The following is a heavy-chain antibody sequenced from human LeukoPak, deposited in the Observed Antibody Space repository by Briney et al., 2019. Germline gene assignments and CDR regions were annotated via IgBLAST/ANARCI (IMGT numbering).Heavy chain of an antibody. V-gene: IGHV3-66*01. CDR3: ASRALSASGVFLQH. CDR2: IYRSGGT. CDR1: GLTITNAY. Sequence: SGGSLRLSCAASGLTITNAYMGWVRQAPGKGPEWVSVIYRSGGTDSADSVKGRFSISRDSSKNTVYLQMNSLRAEDTAVYYCASRALSASGVFLQHWGQGTLVTVSS. D-gene: IGHD6-25*01. J-gene: IGHJ1*01.